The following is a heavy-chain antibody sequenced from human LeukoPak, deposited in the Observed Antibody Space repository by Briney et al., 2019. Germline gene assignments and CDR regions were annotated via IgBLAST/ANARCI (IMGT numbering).Heavy chain of an antibody. CDR3: ARNSGYSYGGNWFDP. V-gene: IGHV4-59*01. CDR1: GGSISSYY. CDR2: IYYSGST. Sequence: SETLSLTCTVSGGSISSYYWSWIRQPPGKGLEWIGYIYYSGSTNYNPSLKSRVTISVDTSKNQFSLKLSSVTAADTAVYYCARNSGYSYGGNWFDPWGQGTLVTVSS. J-gene: IGHJ5*02. D-gene: IGHD5-18*01.